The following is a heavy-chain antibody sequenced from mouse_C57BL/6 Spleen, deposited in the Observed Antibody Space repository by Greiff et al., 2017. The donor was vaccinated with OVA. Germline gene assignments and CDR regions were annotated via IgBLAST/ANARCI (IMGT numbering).Heavy chain of an antibody. D-gene: IGHD2-1*01. CDR3: TGGYGNYLDWFAY. Sequence: EVKLMESGGGLVQPGGSMKLSCVASGFTFSNYWMNWVRQSPEKGLEWVAQIRLKSDNYATHYAESVKGRFTISRDDSKSSVYLQMNNLRAEDTGIYYCTGGYGNYLDWFAYWGQGTLVTVSA. CDR1: GFTFSNYW. CDR2: IRLKSDNYAT. J-gene: IGHJ3*01. V-gene: IGHV6-3*01.